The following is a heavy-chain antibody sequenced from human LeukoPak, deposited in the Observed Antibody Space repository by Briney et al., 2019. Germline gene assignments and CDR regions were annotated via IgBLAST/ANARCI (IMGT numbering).Heavy chain of an antibody. D-gene: IGHD3-22*01. CDR3: ARDPGYDAFDI. CDR1: GFTFSSYE. CDR2: ISSSGSTI. J-gene: IGHJ3*02. Sequence: GGSLRLSCAASGFTFSSYEMNWVRQAPGKGLEWVSYISSSGSTIYYADSVKGRFTISRDNAKNSLYLQMNSLRAEDTAVYYCARDPGYDAFDIWGQGTMVTVSS. V-gene: IGHV3-48*03.